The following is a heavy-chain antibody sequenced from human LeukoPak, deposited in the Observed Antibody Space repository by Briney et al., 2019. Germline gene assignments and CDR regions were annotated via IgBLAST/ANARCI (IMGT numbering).Heavy chain of an antibody. Sequence: PGRSLRLSCAASGFTFSSYAMSWVRQAPGKGLEWVSAISGSGGSTYYADSVKGRFTISRDNSKNTLYLQMNSLRAEDTAVYYCAKDYYGSGSQRSYFDYWGQGALVTVSS. CDR2: ISGSGGST. D-gene: IGHD3-10*01. V-gene: IGHV3-23*01. J-gene: IGHJ4*02. CDR3: AKDYYGSGSQRSYFDY. CDR1: GFTFSSYA.